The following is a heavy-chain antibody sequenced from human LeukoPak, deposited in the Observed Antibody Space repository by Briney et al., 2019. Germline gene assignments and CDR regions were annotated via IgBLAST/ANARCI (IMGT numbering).Heavy chain of an antibody. V-gene: IGHV1-2*02. J-gene: IGHJ4*02. Sequence: ASVKVSCKASGYTFTGYYMHWVRQAPGQGLEWMGWINPNSGGTNYAQKFQGRVTMTRDTSICTAYMELSRLRSDDTAVYYCARTVYVWSTLDYWGQGTLVTVSS. CDR2: INPNSGGT. CDR3: ARTVYVWSTLDY. CDR1: GYTFTGYY. D-gene: IGHD3-16*01.